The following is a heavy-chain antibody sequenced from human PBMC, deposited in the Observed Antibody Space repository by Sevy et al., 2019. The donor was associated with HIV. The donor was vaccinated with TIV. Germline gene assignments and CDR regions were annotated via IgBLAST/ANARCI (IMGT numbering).Heavy chain of an antibody. CDR3: ARDVGVTGGAAPGRAVRWFDP. CDR2: IYYSGST. V-gene: IGHV4-31*03. J-gene: IGHJ5*02. D-gene: IGHD1-26*01. Sequence: SETLSLTCTVSGGSISSGGYYWSWIRQHPGKGLEWIGYIYYSGSTYYNPSLKSRVTISVDTSKNQFSLKLSSVTAADTAVYYCARDVGVTGGAAPGRAVRWFDPWGQGTLVTVSS. CDR1: GGSISSGGYY.